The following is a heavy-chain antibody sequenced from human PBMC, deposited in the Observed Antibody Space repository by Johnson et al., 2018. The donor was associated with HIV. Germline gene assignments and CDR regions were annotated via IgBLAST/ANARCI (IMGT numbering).Heavy chain of an antibody. CDR1: GFTVSSNY. J-gene: IGHJ3*02. CDR3: ATPRISTDRAFDI. CDR2: IYSGGST. V-gene: IGHV3-66*01. Sequence: VQLVESGGGLVQPGGSLRLSCAASGFTVSSNYMSWVRQPPGKGLGWVSVIYSGGSTYYADSVKGRFTISRDNSKNKLYLKMNSLRAEDTAVYYCATPRISTDRAFDIWGQGTMVTVSS. D-gene: IGHD2/OR15-2a*01.